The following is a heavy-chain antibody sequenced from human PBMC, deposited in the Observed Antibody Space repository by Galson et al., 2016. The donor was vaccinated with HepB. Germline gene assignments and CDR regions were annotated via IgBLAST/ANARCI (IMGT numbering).Heavy chain of an antibody. V-gene: IGHV4-4*02. J-gene: IGHJ4*02. CDR3: ARGYTYGHRDS. CDR1: GGSISSSNW. D-gene: IGHD5-18*01. Sequence: SETLSLTCAVSGGSISSSNWWSWVRQPPGKGLEWIGDIYHTGSTKDNQSLESRVTTSVDKSKNQFSLNLSSVTAADTAVYYCARGYTYGHRDSWSQGTLVIVSS. CDR2: IYHTGST.